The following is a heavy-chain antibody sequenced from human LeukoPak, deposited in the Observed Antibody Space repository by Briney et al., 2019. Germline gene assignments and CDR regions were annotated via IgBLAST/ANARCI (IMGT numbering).Heavy chain of an antibody. Sequence: PGGSLRLSCAASGFTFSSYSMNWVRQAPGKGLEWVSYISSSSSTIYYADSVKGRFTISRDNSKNTLYLQMNSLRAEDTAVYYCARAIGTSEPLWFDPWGQGTLVTVSS. D-gene: IGHD1-1*01. CDR3: ARAIGTSEPLWFDP. CDR1: GFTFSSYS. V-gene: IGHV3-48*01. J-gene: IGHJ5*02. CDR2: ISSSSSTI.